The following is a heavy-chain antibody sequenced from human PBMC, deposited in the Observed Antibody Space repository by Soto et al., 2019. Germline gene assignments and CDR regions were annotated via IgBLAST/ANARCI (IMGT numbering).Heavy chain of an antibody. CDR3: AHRPSGSGGSCYDY. Sequence: QITLKESGPTLVKPTQTLTLTCTFSGFSLSTSGVGVGWIRQPPGKALEWLALINWDDDTRYNPSLKSRLTITNDTSKNQVVLTMTNMDPVDTATYYCAHRPSGSGGSCYDYWGQGTLVTVSS. D-gene: IGHD2-15*01. J-gene: IGHJ4*02. CDR1: GFSLSTSGVG. CDR2: INWDDDT. V-gene: IGHV2-5*02.